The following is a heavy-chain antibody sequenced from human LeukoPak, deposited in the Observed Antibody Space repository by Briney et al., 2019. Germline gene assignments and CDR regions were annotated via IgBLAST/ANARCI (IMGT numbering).Heavy chain of an antibody. D-gene: IGHD1-1*01. CDR1: GFTFSSYG. V-gene: IGHV3-23*01. CDR2: ISGSGGSSGGST. Sequence: PGGSLRLSCVASGFTFSSYGMSWVRQALGKGLEWVSGISGSGGSSGGSTYYADSVKGRFTISRDNSKNTLYLQMNSLRAEDTAVYYCAKGRWNFDYWGQGTLVTVSS. CDR3: AKGRWNFDY. J-gene: IGHJ4*02.